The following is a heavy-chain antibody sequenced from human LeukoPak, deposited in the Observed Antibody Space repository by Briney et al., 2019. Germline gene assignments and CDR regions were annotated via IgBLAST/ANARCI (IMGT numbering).Heavy chain of an antibody. CDR2: INWNGDTT. D-gene: IGHD6-13*01. CDR1: GFTFDDYG. Sequence: GGSLRLSCAASGFTFDDYGMSWVRQAPGKGLEWLSYINWNGDTTTYADSVKGRFTISRDNTKNSLYLQMNSLRAEDTAFYFCARDEQLGFDYWGQGTPVPVSS. CDR3: ARDEQLGFDY. V-gene: IGHV3-20*04. J-gene: IGHJ4*02.